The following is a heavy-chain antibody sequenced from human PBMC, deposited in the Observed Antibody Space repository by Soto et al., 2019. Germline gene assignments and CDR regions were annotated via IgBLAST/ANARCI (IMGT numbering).Heavy chain of an antibody. CDR1: GVSISSSTYY. V-gene: IGHV4-39*01. CDR3: ARHVRGRDGYTNYYGMDV. CDR2: IYYSGST. J-gene: IGHJ6*02. D-gene: IGHD3-16*01. Sequence: SETLSLTCTVSGVSISSSTYYWGWIRQPPGKGLEWIGSIYYSGSTYYNPSLKSRVTISVDTSKNQFSLKLSSVTAADTAVYYCARHVRGRDGYTNYYGMDVWGQGTTVTVSS.